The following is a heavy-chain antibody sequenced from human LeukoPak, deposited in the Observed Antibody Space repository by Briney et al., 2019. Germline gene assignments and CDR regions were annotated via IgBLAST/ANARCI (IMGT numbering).Heavy chain of an antibody. CDR3: AKGGESSSSWPYYFDY. Sequence: PGRSLRLSCAASGFTFSSYGMHWVRQAPGKGLEWVAVISYDGSNKYYADSVKGRFTISRDNSKNTLYLQMNSLRAEDTAVYYCAKGGESSSSWPYYFDYWGQGTLVTVSS. D-gene: IGHD6-13*01. CDR2: ISYDGSNK. V-gene: IGHV3-30*18. CDR1: GFTFSSYG. J-gene: IGHJ4*02.